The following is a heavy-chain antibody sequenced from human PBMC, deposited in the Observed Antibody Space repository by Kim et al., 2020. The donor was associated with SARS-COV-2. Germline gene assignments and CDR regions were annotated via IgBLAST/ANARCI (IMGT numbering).Heavy chain of an antibody. CDR1: GFTFSSYA. CDR2: IYSGGSST. J-gene: IGHJ3*02. V-gene: IGHV3-23*03. CDR3: AKQELRYFDWSVSQDAFDI. Sequence: GGSLRLSCAASGFTFSSYAMSWVRQAPGKGLEWVSVIYSGGSSTYYADSVKGRFTISRDNSKNTLYLQMNSLRAEDTAVYYCAKQELRYFDWSVSQDAFDIWGQGTMVTVSS. D-gene: IGHD3-9*01.